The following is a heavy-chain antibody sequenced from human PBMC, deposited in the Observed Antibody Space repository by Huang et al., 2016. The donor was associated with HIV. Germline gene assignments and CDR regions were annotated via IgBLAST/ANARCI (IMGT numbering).Heavy chain of an antibody. D-gene: IGHD2-15*01. CDR3: ARDRRHCSGGSCYYSDY. Sequence: QVQLQESGPGLVKPSETLSLTCSVSGGSISSHYWSWIRQPPGKGLEWIGSIYYSGRANYSPSLKGRVFISVDTSRNQFARKLSSVTAADTAVYYCARDRRHCSGGSCYYSDYWGHGTLVTVSS. CDR1: GGSISSHY. CDR2: IYYSGRA. V-gene: IGHV4-59*11. J-gene: IGHJ4*01.